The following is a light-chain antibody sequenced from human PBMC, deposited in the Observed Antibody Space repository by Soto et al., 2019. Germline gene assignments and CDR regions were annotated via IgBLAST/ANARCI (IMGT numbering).Light chain of an antibody. V-gene: IGLV1-40*01. CDR2: ENN. CDR3: QSYDSSLSGYV. J-gene: IGLJ1*01. CDR1: SSNIGAGYE. Sequence: QLVLTQPPSVSAAPGQRVTISCTGSSSNIGAGYEAHWYQQVPGTAPKLLIYENNNRPSGVPDRFSGSKSGTSASLAITGLQAEDEAEYYCQSYDSSLSGYVFGTGTKLT.